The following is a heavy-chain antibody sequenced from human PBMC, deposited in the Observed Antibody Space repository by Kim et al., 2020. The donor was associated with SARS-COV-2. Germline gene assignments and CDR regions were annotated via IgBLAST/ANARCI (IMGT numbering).Heavy chain of an antibody. V-gene: IGHV1-18*01. CDR1: GDTSRKNG. Sequence: ASVKVSCKTSGDTSRKNGFNWMRQAPGQGLEWMGWISTKDGDTNYALKFQDRVMMTTDSSTTTDYMELRSLKSDDTAVYYCVRGTWGDINDYWGQGTLVT. D-gene: IGHD3-16*01. J-gene: IGHJ4*02. CDR2: ISTKDGDT. CDR3: VRGTWGDINDY.